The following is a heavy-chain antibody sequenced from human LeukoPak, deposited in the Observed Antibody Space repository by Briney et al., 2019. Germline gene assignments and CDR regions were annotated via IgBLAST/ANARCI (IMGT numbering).Heavy chain of an antibody. D-gene: IGHD3-9*01. CDR2: IRSKANSYAT. CDR1: GFTFSGSA. V-gene: IGHV3-73*01. CDR3: AIREDYDILTGYYSNHLDY. J-gene: IGHJ4*02. Sequence: PGGSLKLSCAASGFTFSGSAMHWVRQASGKGLEWVGRIRSKANSYATAYAASVKGRFTISRDDSKNTAYLQMNSLKTEDTAVYYCAIREDYDILTGYYSNHLDYWVQGTLVTVSS.